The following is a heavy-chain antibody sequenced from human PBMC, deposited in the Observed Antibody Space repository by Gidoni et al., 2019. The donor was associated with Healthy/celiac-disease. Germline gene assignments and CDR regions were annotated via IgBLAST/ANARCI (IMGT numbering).Heavy chain of an antibody. J-gene: IGHJ6*02. CDR2: IIPIFGIA. V-gene: IGHV1-69*17. CDR3: ARGVPNRRTSSGGSCSSMDV. CDR1: GGTFSSYA. Sequence: QVQLVQSGAEVKKPGSSVKVSCKASGGTFSSYAISWVRQAPGQGLEWMGGIIPIFGIANYAQKFQGRVTITADKSTSTAYMELSSLRSEDTAVYYCARGVPNRRTSSGGSCSSMDVWGQGTTVTVSS. D-gene: IGHD2-15*01.